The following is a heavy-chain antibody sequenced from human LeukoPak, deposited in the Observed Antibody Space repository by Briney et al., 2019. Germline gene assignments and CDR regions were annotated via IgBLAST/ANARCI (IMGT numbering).Heavy chain of an antibody. D-gene: IGHD5-18*01. CDR1: GGSISSYY. Sequence: SETLSLTCTVSGGSISSYYWSWIRQPPGKGLEWIGYIYTSGSTNYNPSLKSRVTISVDTSKNQFSLKLSSVTAADTVVYYCARGDTAMVRGYYYYYMDVWGKGTTVTVSS. J-gene: IGHJ6*03. CDR3: ARGDTAMVRGYYYYYMDV. CDR2: IYTSGST. V-gene: IGHV4-4*09.